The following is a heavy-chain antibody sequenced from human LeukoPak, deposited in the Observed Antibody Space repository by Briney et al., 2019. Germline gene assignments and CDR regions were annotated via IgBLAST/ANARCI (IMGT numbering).Heavy chain of an antibody. CDR2: ISYSGST. CDR3: ARFLARYSNYEGYWFDP. CDR1: CDSVSRGCYY. J-gene: IGHJ5*02. D-gene: IGHD4-11*01. Sequence: WETLSLLCTLSCDSVSRGCYYWSWIRPPRGKGREWFEYISYSGSTNYTPSRKSRVTTSVDSSKKQFSLKLSSVTAADTAGYYCARFLARYSNYEGYWFDPGGQGTLVTVSS. V-gene: IGHV4-61*01.